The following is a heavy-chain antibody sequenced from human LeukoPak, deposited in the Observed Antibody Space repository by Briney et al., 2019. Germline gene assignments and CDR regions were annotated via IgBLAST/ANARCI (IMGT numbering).Heavy chain of an antibody. Sequence: PSETLSLTCTVSGGSISSYYWSWIRQPPGKGLEWIGYIYYSGSTNYNPSPKSRVTISVDTSKNQFSLKLSSVTAADTAVYYCARDVRGYDAFDIWGQGTMVTVSS. CDR1: GGSISSYY. D-gene: IGHD5-12*01. V-gene: IGHV4-59*01. J-gene: IGHJ3*02. CDR3: ARDVRGYDAFDI. CDR2: IYYSGST.